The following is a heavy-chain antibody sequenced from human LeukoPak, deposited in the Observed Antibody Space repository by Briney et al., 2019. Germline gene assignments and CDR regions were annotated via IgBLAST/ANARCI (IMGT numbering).Heavy chain of an antibody. CDR3: AKANYDSSGYYYAYYFDY. D-gene: IGHD3-22*01. V-gene: IGHV3-23*01. Sequence: GGSLRLSCAASGFTFSSYAMSWVRQAPGKGLEWVSAISGSGGSTYYADSVKGRFTISRDNSKNTLYLQMNSLRAEDTAVYYCAKANYDSSGYYYAYYFDYWGQGTLVTVSS. CDR1: GFTFSSYA. J-gene: IGHJ4*02. CDR2: ISGSGGST.